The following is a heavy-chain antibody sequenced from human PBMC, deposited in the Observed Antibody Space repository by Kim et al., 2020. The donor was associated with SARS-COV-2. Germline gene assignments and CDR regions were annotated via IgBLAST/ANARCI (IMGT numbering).Heavy chain of an antibody. J-gene: IGHJ4*02. CDR1: GYSISSGYY. CDR3: ARAAVGRTTGTTPLGY. Sequence: SETLSLTCTVSGYSISSGYYWGWIRQPPGKGLEWIGSIYHSGSTYYNPSLKSRVTISVDTSKNQFSLKLSSVTAADTAVYYCARAAVGRTTGTTPLGYWGQGTLVTVSS. D-gene: IGHD1-1*01. CDR2: IYHSGST. V-gene: IGHV4-38-2*02.